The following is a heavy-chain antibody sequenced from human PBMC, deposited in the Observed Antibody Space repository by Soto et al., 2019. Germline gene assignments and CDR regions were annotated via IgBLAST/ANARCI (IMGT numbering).Heavy chain of an antibody. V-gene: IGHV3-43*01. CDR1: GFTFDDYT. CDR2: ISWDGGST. Sequence: EVQLVESGGVVVQPGGSLRLSCAASGFTFDDYTMHWVRQAPGKGLEWVSLISWDGGSTYYADSVKGRFTISRDNSKNSLYLQMNSLRTEDTALYYCAKDSDVAYCSGGSCSGYLFDYWGQGTLVTVSS. D-gene: IGHD2-15*01. CDR3: AKDSDVAYCSGGSCSGYLFDY. J-gene: IGHJ4*02.